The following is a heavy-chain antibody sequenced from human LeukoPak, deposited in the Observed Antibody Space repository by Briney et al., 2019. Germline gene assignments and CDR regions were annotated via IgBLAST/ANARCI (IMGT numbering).Heavy chain of an antibody. CDR2: FDPEDGET. J-gene: IGHJ3*02. CDR1: GYTLTELS. CDR3: AAPLVGDDAFDI. D-gene: IGHD1-26*01. Sequence: GASVKVSCKVSGYTLTELSMHWVRQAPGKGLEWMGGFDPEDGETIYAQKFRGRVTMTEDTSTDTAYMELSSLRSEDTAVYYCAAPLVGDDAFDIWGQGTMVTVSS. V-gene: IGHV1-24*01.